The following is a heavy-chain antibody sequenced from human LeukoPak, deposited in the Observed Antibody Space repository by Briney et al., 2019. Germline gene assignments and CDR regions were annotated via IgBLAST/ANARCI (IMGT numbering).Heavy chain of an antibody. CDR2: ICYSGTT. CDR3: ARDLLGYYFGSGNYGSFDT. D-gene: IGHD3-10*01. CDR1: GDSISNYY. Sequence: SETLSLTCTVSGDSISNYYWTWIRQPPGKGLEWIGYICYSGTTDYNPSLRGRVTMSIDTSKNHFSLKLNSLTAADTAVYYCARDLLGYYFGSGNYGSFDTWGQGTLVTVSP. J-gene: IGHJ5*02. V-gene: IGHV4-59*01.